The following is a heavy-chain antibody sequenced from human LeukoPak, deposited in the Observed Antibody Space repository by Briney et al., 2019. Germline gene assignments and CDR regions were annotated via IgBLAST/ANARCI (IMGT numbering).Heavy chain of an antibody. D-gene: IGHD2-15*01. V-gene: IGHV4-31*01. Sequence: SETLSLTCTVSGGSISSGGYYWSWIRQHPGKGLEWIGYIYYSGSTYYNPSLKSQVTISVDTSKNQFSLKLSSVTAADTAVYYCAREADIVVVVAATPSRAFDYWGQGTLVTVSS. CDR1: GGSISSGGYY. CDR2: IYYSGST. CDR3: AREADIVVVVAATPSRAFDY. J-gene: IGHJ4*02.